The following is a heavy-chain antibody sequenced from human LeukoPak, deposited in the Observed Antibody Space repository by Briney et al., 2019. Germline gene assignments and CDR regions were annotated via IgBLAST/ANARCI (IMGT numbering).Heavy chain of an antibody. Sequence: ESGPALVKPTQTLTLTCTFSGFSLSTTGMRVSWIRQPPGKALEWLARIDWDDDKFYNTSLKTRLTIFKDTSKNQVVLIMTNMDPADTATYYCARAYDSSGYSSGYYFDYWGQGTLVTVSS. V-gene: IGHV2-70*04. CDR2: IDWDDDK. CDR1: GFSLSTTGMR. D-gene: IGHD3-22*01. J-gene: IGHJ4*02. CDR3: ARAYDSSGYSSGYYFDY.